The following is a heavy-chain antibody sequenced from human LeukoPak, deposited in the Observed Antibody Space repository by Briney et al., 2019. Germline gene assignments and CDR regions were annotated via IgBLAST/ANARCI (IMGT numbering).Heavy chain of an antibody. V-gene: IGHV4-39*01. CDR3: ARPTGDYFDY. D-gene: IGHD7-27*01. J-gene: IGHJ4*02. Sequence: PSETLSLTCTVSGGSISSSNSYWGWIRQPPGKGLEWIESIYYSGSTSYYSGSTYYNPSLKSRVTISVDTSKNQFSLKLSSVTAADTAVYYCARPTGDYFDYWGQGTLVTVSS. CDR2: IYYSGSTSYYSGST. CDR1: GGSISSSNSY.